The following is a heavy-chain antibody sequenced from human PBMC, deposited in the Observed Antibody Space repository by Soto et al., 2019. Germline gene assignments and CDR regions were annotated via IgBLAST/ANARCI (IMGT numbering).Heavy chain of an antibody. J-gene: IGHJ4*02. V-gene: IGHV4-39*01. CDR1: GDSFSSSSYY. CDR3: ARHQGYSSSWYPPYYFDS. CDR2: IYYTGST. Sequence: QLQLQESGPGLVKPSETLSLTCTVSGDSFSSSSYYWGWIRQPPGKGLEWIGSIYYTGSTYFNPSLKSRVTISIDTSLKQFSLKLSSLTAADTAVYYCARHQGYSSSWYPPYYFDSWAQGTLVTVSS. D-gene: IGHD6-13*01.